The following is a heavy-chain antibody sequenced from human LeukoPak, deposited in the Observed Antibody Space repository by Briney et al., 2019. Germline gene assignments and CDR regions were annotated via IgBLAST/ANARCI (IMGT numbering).Heavy chain of an antibody. D-gene: IGHD1-26*01. CDR3: ARESGSYTAGDDY. Sequence: PSETLSLTCTVSGGSISSSSYYWGWIRQPPGKGLEWIGSIYYSGSTYYNPSLKSRVTISVDTSKNQFSLKLSSVTAADTAVYYCARESGSYTAGDDYWGQGTLVTVSS. CDR2: IYYSGST. CDR1: GGSISSSSYY. J-gene: IGHJ4*02. V-gene: IGHV4-39*07.